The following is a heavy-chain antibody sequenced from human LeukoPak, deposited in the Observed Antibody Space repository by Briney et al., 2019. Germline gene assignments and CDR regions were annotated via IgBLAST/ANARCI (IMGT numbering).Heavy chain of an antibody. CDR2: IYHSGST. CDR1: GGSISSGGYS. Sequence: SETLSLTCAVSGGSISSGGYSWSWIRQPPGKGLEWIGYIYHSGSTYYNPYLKSRVTISVDRSKNQFSLKLSSVTAADTAVYYCARLRHDYGDGIRFWYFDYWGQGTLVTVSS. CDR3: ARLRHDYGDGIRFWYFDY. V-gene: IGHV4-30-2*01. J-gene: IGHJ4*02. D-gene: IGHD4-17*01.